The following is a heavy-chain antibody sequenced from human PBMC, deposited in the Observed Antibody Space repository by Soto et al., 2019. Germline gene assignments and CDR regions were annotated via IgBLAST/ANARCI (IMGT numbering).Heavy chain of an antibody. CDR2: IIPIFATA. V-gene: IGHV1-69*01. Sequence: QVQLVQSGAEVKKPGSSVKVSCKASGGTFSRYTISWVRQAPGQGLEWMGGIIPIFATANYAQKFQGRVTSTADGSTSTAYMELSSLRSEDTAVYYCARAERAAPEAGVTTFYYYGLDVWGQGTTVTVSS. CDR3: ARAERAAPEAGVTTFYYYGLDV. J-gene: IGHJ6*02. D-gene: IGHD4-4*01. CDR1: GGTFSRYT.